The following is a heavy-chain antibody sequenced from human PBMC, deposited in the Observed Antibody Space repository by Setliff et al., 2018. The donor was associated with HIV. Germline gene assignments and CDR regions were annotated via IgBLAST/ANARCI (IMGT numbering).Heavy chain of an antibody. V-gene: IGHV4-34*01. J-gene: IGHJ6*02. CDR3: ARDGGSGYDPSNYYYYGMDV. D-gene: IGHD5-12*01. Sequence: SETLSLTCAVYGGSLSDYYWSWIRQPPGKGLEWLGEIHSSGNTNYSPSLKGRVTISVDTPKNQYSLNLKSVTAADTAVYYCARDGGSGYDPSNYYYYGMDVWGQGTTVTVSS. CDR2: IHSSGNT. CDR1: GGSLSDYY.